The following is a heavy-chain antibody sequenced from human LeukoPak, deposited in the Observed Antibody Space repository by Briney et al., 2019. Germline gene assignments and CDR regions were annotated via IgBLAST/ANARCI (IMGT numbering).Heavy chain of an antibody. CDR1: GFTFSSYG. D-gene: IGHD5-24*01. V-gene: IGHV3-33*06. CDR3: AKDERRWLQFGYYYMDV. Sequence: GGSLRLSCAASGFTFSSYGMHGVRQAPGKGLEWVAVIWYDGSNKYYADSVKGRFTISRDNSKNTLYLQMNSLRDEDTAVYYCAKDERRWLQFGYYYMDVWGKGTTVTVSS. J-gene: IGHJ6*03. CDR2: IWYDGSNK.